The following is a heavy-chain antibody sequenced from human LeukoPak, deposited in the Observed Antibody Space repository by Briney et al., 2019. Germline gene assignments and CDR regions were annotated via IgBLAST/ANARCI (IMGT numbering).Heavy chain of an antibody. Sequence: NTGGSLRLSCAASGFTFSRYGMTWVRQAPGKGLEWVSSIGSASSHIYYADSLRGRFIISRDNAKNSLYLQMNSLRAEDTAVYYCARDGGDVSFDYWGQGTLVTVSS. V-gene: IGHV3-21*01. D-gene: IGHD3-16*01. CDR3: ARDGGDVSFDY. CDR2: IGSASSHI. CDR1: GFTFSRYG. J-gene: IGHJ4*02.